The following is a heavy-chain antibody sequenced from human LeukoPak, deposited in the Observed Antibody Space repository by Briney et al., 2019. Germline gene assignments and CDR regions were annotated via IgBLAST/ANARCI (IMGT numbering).Heavy chain of an antibody. CDR1: GGSISSGDYY. CDR3: ARHYLGGNYPDYFNH. Sequence: SETLSLTCTVSGGSISSGDYYWSWIRQPPGKGLEWIGYIYYSGSTYYNPSLKSRVTISVDTSKNQFSLKLSSVTAADTALYSCARHYLGGNYPDYFNHWGQGTLVTVSS. CDR2: IYYSGST. V-gene: IGHV4-30-4*01. J-gene: IGHJ4*02. D-gene: IGHD1-26*01.